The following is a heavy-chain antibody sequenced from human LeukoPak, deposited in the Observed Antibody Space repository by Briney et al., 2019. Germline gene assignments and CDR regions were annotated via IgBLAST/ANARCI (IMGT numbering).Heavy chain of an antibody. CDR2: MNPNSGNT. J-gene: IGHJ4*02. D-gene: IGHD3-22*01. CDR1: GYTFTSYD. Sequence: ASVTVSFTASGYTFTSYDINWVRQATGQGLEWMGLMNPNSGNTGYARKFQGRVTMTRNTSMSTAYMELSSLRSEDTAVYYCARGSDYYDSRAASGGEIDYWGQGTLVTVSS. V-gene: IGHV1-8*01. CDR3: ARGSDYYDSRAASGGEIDY.